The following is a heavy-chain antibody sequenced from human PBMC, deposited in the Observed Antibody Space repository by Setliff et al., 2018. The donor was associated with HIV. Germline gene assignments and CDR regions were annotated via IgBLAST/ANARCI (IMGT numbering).Heavy chain of an antibody. Sequence: PSETLSLTCAVSGASIRSGVYYWSWIRQPAGKGPEWIGHIFPSGSTNYSPSLKSRITISMDTSKNQFSLKLSSVTAADTAVYYCARGLGVRRLPLGFWGQGILVTVSS. D-gene: IGHD2-15*01. CDR2: IFPSGST. J-gene: IGHJ4*02. CDR1: GASIRSGVYY. V-gene: IGHV4-61*09. CDR3: ARGLGVRRLPLGF.